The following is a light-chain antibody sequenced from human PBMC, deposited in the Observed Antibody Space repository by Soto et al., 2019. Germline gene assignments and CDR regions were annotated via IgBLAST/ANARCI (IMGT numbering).Light chain of an antibody. CDR1: QSVNSNY. Sequence: EIVLTQSPGTLSVSPGERVTLSCRASQSVNSNYLAWYQQRPGQAPRLLIFGASYRATGIPDRFSGSGSGTDFTLTISSLEPEDFAVYYCPQYSSSPPEFTFGPGTRVDSK. CDR3: PQYSSSPPEFT. J-gene: IGKJ3*01. CDR2: GAS. V-gene: IGKV3-20*01.